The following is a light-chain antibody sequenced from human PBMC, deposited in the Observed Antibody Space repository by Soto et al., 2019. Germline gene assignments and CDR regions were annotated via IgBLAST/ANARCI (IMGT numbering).Light chain of an antibody. Sequence: EIVLAQSPATLSVSPGERVTLSCRATQAIGSNLAWYLQRPGQAPRLLMYGASTRATDIPARFSGSGSGTEFTLTITGLQSEDFATYYCQQYYSFPRTFGQGTKLEIK. CDR2: GAS. V-gene: IGKV3-15*01. J-gene: IGKJ2*01. CDR3: QQYYSFPRT. CDR1: QAIGSN.